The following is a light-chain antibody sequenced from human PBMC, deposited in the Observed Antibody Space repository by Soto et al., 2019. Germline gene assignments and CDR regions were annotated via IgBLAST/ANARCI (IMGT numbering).Light chain of an antibody. CDR1: QSISSW. CDR3: LQHDRYPWT. J-gene: IGKJ1*01. CDR2: DAS. Sequence: DIQMTQSPCPPSASVGDRVTIACRARQSISSWLAWYLQKPGKAPKLLIYDASSLESGVPSRFSGSGFGTEFTLKISSLQLEDIATYYCLQHDRYPWTFGQGTKVDI. V-gene: IGKV1-5*01.